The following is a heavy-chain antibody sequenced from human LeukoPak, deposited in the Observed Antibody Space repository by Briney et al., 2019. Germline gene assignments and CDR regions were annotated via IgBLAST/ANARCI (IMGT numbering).Heavy chain of an antibody. V-gene: IGHV4-30-4*01. Sequence: SQTLSLTCTVSGGSISSGDYYWIWIRQPPGKGLEWIGYIYYSGSTYSNPSLRSRVTISVDTSKNQFSLKLSSVTAADTAVYYCARDEISSGAFDYWGEGTLVTVSS. CDR1: GGSISSGDYY. J-gene: IGHJ4*02. CDR3: ARDEISSGAFDY. D-gene: IGHD6-19*01. CDR2: IYYSGST.